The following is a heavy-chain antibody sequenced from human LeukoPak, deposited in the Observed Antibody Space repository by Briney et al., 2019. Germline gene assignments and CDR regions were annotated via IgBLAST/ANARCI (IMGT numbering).Heavy chain of an antibody. Sequence: GGSLRLSCAASGFTFSNYAMSWVRQAPGKGLEWVSAISGSGGNTYYADSVKGRFTISRDNSKNTLYLQMNSLRAEDTAVYYCARDGTGRYSRDAFDIWGQGTMVTVSS. CDR3: ARDGTGRYSRDAFDI. CDR1: GFTFSNYA. D-gene: IGHD1-26*01. CDR2: ISGSGGNT. J-gene: IGHJ3*02. V-gene: IGHV3-23*01.